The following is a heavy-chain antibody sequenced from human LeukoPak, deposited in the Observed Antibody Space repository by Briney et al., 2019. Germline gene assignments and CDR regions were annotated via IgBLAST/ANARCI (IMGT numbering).Heavy chain of an antibody. CDR2: INHSGRT. Sequence: SETLSLTCAVYGGSFSDYYWTWIRQPPGKGLEWIGEINHSGRTKYNPSLKSRVTISVDTSKSQFSLDLKSVTAADTAVYYCARGRGVVYRDWFDHWGQGALVTVSS. D-gene: IGHD2-8*02. J-gene: IGHJ5*02. V-gene: IGHV4-34*01. CDR3: ARGRGVVYRDWFDH. CDR1: GGSFSDYY.